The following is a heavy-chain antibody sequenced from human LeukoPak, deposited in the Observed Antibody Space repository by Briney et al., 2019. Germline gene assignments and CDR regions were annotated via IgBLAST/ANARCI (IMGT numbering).Heavy chain of an antibody. Sequence: SETLSLTRTVSGGSISSSSFYWGWIRQPPGKGLEWIGSIYYSGSTYYNPSLKSRVTISVDTSKNQFSLKLSSVTAADTAVYYCARHDIAAPTGWFDPWGQGTLVTVSS. CDR3: ARHDIAAPTGWFDP. CDR2: IYYSGST. V-gene: IGHV4-39*01. CDR1: GGSISSSSFY. D-gene: IGHD6-6*01. J-gene: IGHJ5*02.